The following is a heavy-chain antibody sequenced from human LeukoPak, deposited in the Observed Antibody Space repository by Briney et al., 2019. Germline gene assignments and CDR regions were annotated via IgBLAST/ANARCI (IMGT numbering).Heavy chain of an antibody. CDR3: ARDLVPGGGNWFDP. CDR2: ISSSSSYI. CDR1: GFTFRNYG. D-gene: IGHD6-25*01. Sequence: GRSRRLSCAASGFTFRNYGMHWVRQAPGKGLECVSSISSSSSYIYYADSVKGRFTISRDNAKNSLYLQMNSLRAEDTAVYYCARDLVPGGGNWFDPWGQGTLVTVSS. J-gene: IGHJ5*02. V-gene: IGHV3-21*01.